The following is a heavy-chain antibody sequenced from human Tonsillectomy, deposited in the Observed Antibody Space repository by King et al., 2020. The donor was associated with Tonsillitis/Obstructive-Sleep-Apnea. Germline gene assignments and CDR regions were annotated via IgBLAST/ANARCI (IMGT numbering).Heavy chain of an antibody. V-gene: IGHV2-5*02. CDR1: GFSLSTSGVG. CDR3: ARYYFDSGSYYNPSYYYYYMDV. CDR2: IYLDGDK. D-gene: IGHD3-10*01. Sequence: TLKESGPTLVKPTQTLTLTCSFSGFSLSTSGVGVGWIRQPPGKALECLALIYLDGDKRYSPSLKSRLTITKDTSKNQVVLTMTNMDPVDTATYYCARYYFDSGSYYNPSYYYYYMDVWGIGTTVTVSS. J-gene: IGHJ6*03.